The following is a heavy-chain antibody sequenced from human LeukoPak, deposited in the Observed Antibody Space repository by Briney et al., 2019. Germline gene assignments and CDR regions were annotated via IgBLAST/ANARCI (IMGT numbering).Heavy chain of an antibody. CDR2: IYYSGST. CDR1: GGSLSSHY. D-gene: IGHD4-23*01. V-gene: IGHV4-59*11. Sequence: PSETLSLTCTVSGGSLSSHYWNWIPQPPGEGLERMGYIYYSGSTHYNPCLKSRVIISVDTSKNQFSLKLSSVTAADTAVYYCARETTVVTPGRSDVFDIWGQGTMVTVSS. J-gene: IGHJ3*02. CDR3: ARETTVVTPGRSDVFDI.